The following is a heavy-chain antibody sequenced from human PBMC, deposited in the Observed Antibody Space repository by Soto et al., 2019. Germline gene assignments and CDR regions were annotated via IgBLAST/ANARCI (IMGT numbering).Heavy chain of an antibody. V-gene: IGHV4-59*01. CDR2: IYYSGST. Sequence: SETLSLTCTVSGGSISSYYWSWIRQPPGKGLEWIGYIYYSGSTNYNPSLKSRVTISVDTSKNQFSLKLSSVTAADTAVYYCARARVLRFLEWFPMDVWGQGTTVTVSS. CDR3: ARARVLRFLEWFPMDV. D-gene: IGHD3-3*01. J-gene: IGHJ6*02. CDR1: GGSISSYY.